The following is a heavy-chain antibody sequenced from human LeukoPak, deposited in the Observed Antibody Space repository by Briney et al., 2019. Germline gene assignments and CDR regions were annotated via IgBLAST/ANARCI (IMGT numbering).Heavy chain of an antibody. J-gene: IGHJ6*02. CDR2: ISGSGGST. Sequence: PGGSLRLSCAASGFTFSSYAMSWVRQAPGKGLEWVSAISGSGGSTYYADSVKGRFTISRDNSKNTLYLQMNSLRAEDTAVYYCVKDLWKFNIYYYYYGMDVWGQGTTVTVSS. CDR3: VKDLWKFNIYYYYYGMDV. CDR1: GFTFSSYA. D-gene: IGHD3-3*01. V-gene: IGHV3-23*01.